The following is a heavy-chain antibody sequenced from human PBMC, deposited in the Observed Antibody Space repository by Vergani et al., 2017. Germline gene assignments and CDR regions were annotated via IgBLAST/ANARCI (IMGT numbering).Heavy chain of an antibody. CDR2: IYYSGST. V-gene: IGHV4-30-4*01. D-gene: IGHD3-10*01. CDR3: ASYEYGSGSLNFDY. Sequence: QVQLQESGPGLVKPSETLSLTCTVSGGSISRYYWSWIRQPPGKGLEWIGYIYYSGSTYYNPSLKSRVTMSVYTSKNQFSLKLCSVTAADTAVYYCASYEYGSGSLNFDYWGQGTLVTVSS. J-gene: IGHJ4*02. CDR1: GGSISRYY.